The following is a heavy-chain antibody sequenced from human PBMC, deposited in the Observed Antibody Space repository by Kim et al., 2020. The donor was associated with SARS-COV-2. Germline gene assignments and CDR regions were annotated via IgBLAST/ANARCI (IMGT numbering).Heavy chain of an antibody. D-gene: IGHD6-13*01. CDR2: IKLDGSEK. CDR3: SGWSGSNWFDY. V-gene: IGHV3-7*01. J-gene: IGHJ4*02. Sequence: GGSLRLSCTVSGLTFSRYWMSWVRQAPGKGLEWVANIKLDGSEKDYVDSVKGRFTISRDNAKNSLYLQINSLRAEDTAVYYCSGWSGSNWFDYWGQGTLVTVSS. CDR1: GLTFSRYW.